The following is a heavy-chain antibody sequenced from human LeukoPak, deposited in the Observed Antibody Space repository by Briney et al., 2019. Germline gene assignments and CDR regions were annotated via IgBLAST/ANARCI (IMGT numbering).Heavy chain of an antibody. CDR2: ISGSGDRT. CDR1: GLTSSSYA. D-gene: IGHD2-2*01. Sequence: GGSLRLSCAASGLTSSSYAMNWVRQAPGKGLEWVSSISGSGDRTFYADSVKGRFTISRDIPKNTLYLQMNSLRAEDTAVYYCAKDHPDIVVVPGAYYGMDVWGQGTTVTVSS. J-gene: IGHJ6*02. V-gene: IGHV3-23*01. CDR3: AKDHPDIVVVPGAYYGMDV.